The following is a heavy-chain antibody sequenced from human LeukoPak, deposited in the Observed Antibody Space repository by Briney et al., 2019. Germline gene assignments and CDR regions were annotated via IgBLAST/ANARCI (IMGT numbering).Heavy chain of an antibody. CDR3: ARASVNLRFLEWLFPTGFDY. CDR2: IYYSGST. J-gene: IGHJ4*02. Sequence: SETLSLTCTVSGGSISSSSYYWGWIRQPPGKGLEWIGSIYYSGSTYYNPSLKSRVTISVDTSKNQFSLKLSSVTAADTAVYYCARASVNLRFLEWLFPTGFDYWGQGTLVTVSS. D-gene: IGHD3-3*01. CDR1: GGSISSSSYY. V-gene: IGHV4-39*07.